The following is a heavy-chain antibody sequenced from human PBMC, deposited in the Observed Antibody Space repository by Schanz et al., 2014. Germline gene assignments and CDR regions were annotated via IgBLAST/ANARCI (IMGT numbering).Heavy chain of an antibody. CDR2: IYHSGNT. J-gene: IGHJ6*02. V-gene: IGHV4-31*03. CDR1: GGSVSSGGDY. Sequence: QVQLQESGPGLVKPSQTLSLTCTVSGGSVSSGGDYWSWIRQHPGKGLEWIGEIYHSGNTNYNASLKIRVTISVDKSKNQFSLKVRSVTAADTAVYYCARDSLRGATGGYGMDVWGQGTTVTVSS. CDR3: ARDSLRGATGGYGMDV. D-gene: IGHD2-8*02.